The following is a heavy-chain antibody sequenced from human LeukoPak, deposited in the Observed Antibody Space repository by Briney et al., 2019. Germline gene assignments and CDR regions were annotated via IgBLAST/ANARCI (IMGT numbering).Heavy chain of an antibody. J-gene: IGHJ5*02. CDR1: GYTFTSYD. Sequence: GASVKVSCKASGYTFTSYDINWVRQATGQGLEWMGWMNPNSGNTGYAQKFQGRVTMTRNTSISTAYMELSSLRSEDTAEYYCARGYCSSTSCRGGWFDPWGQGTLVTVSS. CDR3: ARGYCSSTSCRGGWFDP. V-gene: IGHV1-8*01. D-gene: IGHD2-2*01. CDR2: MNPNSGNT.